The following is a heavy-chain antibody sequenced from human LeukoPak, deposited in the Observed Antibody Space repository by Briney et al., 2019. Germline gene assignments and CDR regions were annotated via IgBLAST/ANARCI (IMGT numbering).Heavy chain of an antibody. CDR2: IYNTGST. V-gene: IGHV4-61*02. D-gene: IGHD5-18*01. CDR1: GGSINSGSYY. Sequence: SQTLSLTCTVSGGSINSGSYYWSWIRQPAGKGLEWIGRIYNTGSTNYNPSLKSRVTISVDTSKNQFSLKLSSVTAADTAVYCCARQGVTYDAFDIWGQGTMVTVSS. CDR3: ARQGVTYDAFDI. J-gene: IGHJ3*02.